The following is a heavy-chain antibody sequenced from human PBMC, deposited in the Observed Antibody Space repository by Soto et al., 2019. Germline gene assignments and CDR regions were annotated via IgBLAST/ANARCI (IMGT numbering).Heavy chain of an antibody. J-gene: IGHJ6*02. CDR2: LYRGGST. CDR1: GFTVSINY. V-gene: IGHV3-53*01. D-gene: IGHD4-4*01. CDR3: ARPYDYSFPSAMDV. Sequence: GGSLRLSCAASGFTVSINYMSWVRHAPGKGLEWVSVLYRGGSTYYADSVKGRFTISRDNSKNTLYLQMSSLRVEDTAVYYCARPYDYSFPSAMDVWGQGTTVTVSS.